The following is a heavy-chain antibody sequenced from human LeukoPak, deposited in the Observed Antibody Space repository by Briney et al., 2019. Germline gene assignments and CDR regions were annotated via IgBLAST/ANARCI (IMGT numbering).Heavy chain of an antibody. CDR1: GFTFSSYE. CDR2: ISSSGSTI. Sequence: GGSLRLSCAASGFTFSSYEMNWVRQAPGKGLEWVSYISSSGSTIYYADSVKGRFTISRDNAKNSLYLQMNSLRAEDTAVYYCARVGDDSGYDFPSPGQEERFDYWGQGTLVTVSS. D-gene: IGHD5-12*01. V-gene: IGHV3-48*03. CDR3: ARVGDDSGYDFPSPGQEERFDY. J-gene: IGHJ4*02.